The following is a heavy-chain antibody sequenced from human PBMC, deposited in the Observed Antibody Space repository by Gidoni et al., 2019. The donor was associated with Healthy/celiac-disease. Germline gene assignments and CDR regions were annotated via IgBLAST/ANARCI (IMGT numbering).Heavy chain of an antibody. CDR2: ISGSGGST. CDR1: GFPFSSYA. Sequence: EVQLLASGGGLVQPGGSLRLPSAASGFPFSSYAMSWVRQAPGKGLEWVSAISGSGGSTYYADSVKGRFTISRDNSKNTLYLQMNSLRAEDTAVYYCAKDGIAARFGMDVWGQGTTVTVSS. CDR3: AKDGIAARFGMDV. J-gene: IGHJ6*02. V-gene: IGHV3-23*01. D-gene: IGHD6-6*01.